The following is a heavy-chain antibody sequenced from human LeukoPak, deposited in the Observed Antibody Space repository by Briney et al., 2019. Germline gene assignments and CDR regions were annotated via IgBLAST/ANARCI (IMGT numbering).Heavy chain of an antibody. CDR2: ISSSSSYI. D-gene: IGHD4-17*01. V-gene: IGHV3-21*01. J-gene: IGHJ4*02. Sequence: GGSLRLSCAASGFTFSNDWMCRVRQAPGKGLEWVSSISSSSSYIYYADSVKGRFTISRDNAKNSLYLQMNSLRAEDTAVYYCARDRSTTVTTYYGFDYWGQGTLVTVSS. CDR1: GFTFSNDW. CDR3: ARDRSTTVTTYYGFDY.